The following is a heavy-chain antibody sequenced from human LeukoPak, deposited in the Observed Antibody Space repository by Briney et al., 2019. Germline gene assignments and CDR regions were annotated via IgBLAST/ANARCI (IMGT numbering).Heavy chain of an antibody. V-gene: IGHV3-30*18. Sequence: GRSLRLSCAASGFTFSSYGMHWVRQAPGKGLEWVAVISYDGSNKYYADPVKGRFTISRDNSKNTLYLQMNSLRAEDTAVYYCAKGLAGSSKTGIDYWGQGTLVTVSS. D-gene: IGHD6-6*01. CDR3: AKGLAGSSKTGIDY. CDR2: ISYDGSNK. CDR1: GFTFSSYG. J-gene: IGHJ4*02.